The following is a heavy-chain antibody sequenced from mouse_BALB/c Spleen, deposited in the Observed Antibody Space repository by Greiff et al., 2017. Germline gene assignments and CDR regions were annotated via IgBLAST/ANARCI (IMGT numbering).Heavy chain of an antibody. J-gene: IGHJ4*01. CDR2: IDPSDSYT. CDR1: GYTFTSYW. Sequence: QVQLQQPGAELVKPGASVKMSCKASGYTFTSYWMHWVKQRPGQGLEWIGVIDPSDSYTSYNQKFKGKATLTVDTSSSTAYMQLSSLTSEDSAVYYCTRKAGPTVVERMGAMDYWGQGTSVTVSS. D-gene: IGHD1-1*01. V-gene: IGHV1S127*01. CDR3: TRKAGPTVVERMGAMDY.